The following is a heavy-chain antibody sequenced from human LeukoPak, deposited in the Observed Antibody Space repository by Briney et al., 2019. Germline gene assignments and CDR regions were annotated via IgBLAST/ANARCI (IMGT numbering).Heavy chain of an antibody. CDR1: GGSISSSSYY. Sequence: SETLSLTCTVSGGSISSSSYYWGWIRQPPGKGLEWTGSIYYSGSTYYNPSLKSRVTISVDTSKNQFSLKLSSVTAADTAVYYCARDRDSYGWYPGKYWGQGTLVTVSS. CDR2: IYYSGST. V-gene: IGHV4-39*07. D-gene: IGHD5-18*01. CDR3: ARDRDSYGWYPGKY. J-gene: IGHJ4*02.